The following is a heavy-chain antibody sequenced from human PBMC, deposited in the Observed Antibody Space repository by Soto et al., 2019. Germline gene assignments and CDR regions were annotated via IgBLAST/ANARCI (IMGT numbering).Heavy chain of an antibody. Sequence: TGGSLRLSCGSSGFNFANYAMGWVRQAPGKGLEWVSGISSTGRRTYYADSVRGRFSISRGNSKNTVDLQINSLRAEDTAVYYCAKVANVGVVVEYFDHWGQGSLVTVSS. CDR3: AKVANVGVVVEYFDH. V-gene: IGHV3-23*01. CDR1: GFNFANYA. J-gene: IGHJ4*02. D-gene: IGHD3-3*01. CDR2: ISSTGRRT.